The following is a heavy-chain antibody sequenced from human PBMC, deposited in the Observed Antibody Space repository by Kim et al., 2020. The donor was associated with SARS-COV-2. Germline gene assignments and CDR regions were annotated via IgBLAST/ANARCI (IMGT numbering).Heavy chain of an antibody. J-gene: IGHJ4*02. V-gene: IGHV3-23*01. CDR3: AKTVRVDCDY. Sequence: GGSLRLSCAASGFTFTNYAMSWVRQAPGKGLEWVATISDSGGRTYYADSVKGRFTISRDNSKNTLYLQMNSLRAEDTAVYYCAKTVRVDCDYWGQVTPVTFFS. D-gene: IGHD4-17*01. CDR2: ISDSGGRT. CDR1: GFTFTNYA.